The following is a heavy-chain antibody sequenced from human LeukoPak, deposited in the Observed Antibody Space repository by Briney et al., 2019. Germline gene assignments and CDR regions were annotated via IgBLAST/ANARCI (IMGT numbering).Heavy chain of an antibody. CDR2: INHSGST. CDR1: GGSISSYY. CDR3: ARGLLVRGKDGYYYYGMDV. J-gene: IGHJ6*02. Sequence: SETLSLTCTVSGGSISSYYWSWIRQPPGKGLEWIGEINHSGSTNYNPSLKSRVTISVDTSKNQFSLKLSSVTAADTAVYYCARGLLVRGKDGYYYYGMDVWGQGTTVTVSS. D-gene: IGHD3-10*01. V-gene: IGHV4-34*01.